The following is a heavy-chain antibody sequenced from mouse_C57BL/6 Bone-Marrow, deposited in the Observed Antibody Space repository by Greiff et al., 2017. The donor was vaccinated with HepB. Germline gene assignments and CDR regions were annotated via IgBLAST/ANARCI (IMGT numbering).Heavy chain of an antibody. CDR3: ARFRIYYYGSSYGFDY. J-gene: IGHJ2*01. Sequence: QVQLQQSGAELVRPGTSVKVSCKASGYAFTNYLIEWVKQRPGQGLEWIGVINPGSGGTNYNEKLKGKATLTADKSSSTAYMQLSSLTSEDSAVYFCARFRIYYYGSSYGFDYWGQGTTLTVSS. D-gene: IGHD1-1*01. CDR1: GYAFTNYL. CDR2: INPGSGGT. V-gene: IGHV1-54*01.